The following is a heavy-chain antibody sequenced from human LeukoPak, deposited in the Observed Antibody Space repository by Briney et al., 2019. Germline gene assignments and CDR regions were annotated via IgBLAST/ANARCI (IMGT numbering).Heavy chain of an antibody. J-gene: IGHJ4*02. CDR2: IKPDGSET. CDR3: GRFGYEAAVDL. D-gene: IGHD6-13*01. V-gene: IGHV3-7*01. Sequence: GGSLRFSCAASGFMFSTYWMTWVRQAPGKGLEWVANIKPDGSETYYVDPVKGRFTISRDNAKNLLYLQMNSLRGEDAAVYCCGRFGYEAAVDLWGQGTLVTVSS. CDR1: GFMFSTYW.